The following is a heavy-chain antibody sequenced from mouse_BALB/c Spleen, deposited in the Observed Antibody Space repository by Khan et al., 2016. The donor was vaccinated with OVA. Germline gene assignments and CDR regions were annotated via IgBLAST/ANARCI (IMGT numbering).Heavy chain of an antibody. V-gene: IGHV1-9*01. CDR1: GYTFSSYW. D-gene: IGHD1-1*01. J-gene: IGHJ3*01. Sequence: QVRLQQSGAELMKPGASVKISCKATGYTFSSYWIEWVKQRPGHGLEWIGEILPGGGRNNYNEEFKGKSTFTAATSSNTAYMQLSSLTSEDSAVYYCARGDYYGSSSWVGYWGQGTLVTVSA. CDR3: ARGDYYGSSSWVGY. CDR2: ILPGGGRN.